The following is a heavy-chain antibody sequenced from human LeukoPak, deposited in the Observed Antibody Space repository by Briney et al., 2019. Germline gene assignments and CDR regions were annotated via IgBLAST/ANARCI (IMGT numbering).Heavy chain of an antibody. CDR2: IQYNGNN. D-gene: IGHD1-26*01. V-gene: IGHV4-59*01. CDR1: GDSIIPYY. J-gene: IGHJ4*02. CDR3: ARDYGGTYGKSWGY. Sequence: PSETLSLTCAVSGDSIIPYYWSWIRQPPGQGLEWIGYIQYNGNNKYNPSLESRVTMSVDTSRNQFSLNLSTVTAADTAVYYCARDYGGTYGKSWGYWGQGTLVTVSS.